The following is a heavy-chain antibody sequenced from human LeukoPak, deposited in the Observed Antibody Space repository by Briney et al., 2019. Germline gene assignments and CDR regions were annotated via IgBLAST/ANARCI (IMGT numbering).Heavy chain of an antibody. CDR1: GGSFSGYY. D-gene: IGHD2/OR15-2a*01. CDR2: INHSGST. J-gene: IGHJ6*02. Sequence: SETLSLTCAVYGGSFSGYYWSWIRQPPGKGLEWIGEINHSGSTNYNPSLKSRVTISVDTSKNQFSLKLSSVTAADTAVYYCARKDVIYGVGMDFWGQGTTVIVSS. V-gene: IGHV4-34*01. CDR3: ARKDVIYGVGMDF.